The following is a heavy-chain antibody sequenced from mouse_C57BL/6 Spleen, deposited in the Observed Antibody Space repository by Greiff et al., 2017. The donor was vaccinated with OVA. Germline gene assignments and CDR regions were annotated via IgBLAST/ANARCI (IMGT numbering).Heavy chain of an antibody. V-gene: IGHV1-80*01. D-gene: IGHD2-4*01. J-gene: IGHJ4*01. Sequence: VQLQESGAELVKPGASVKISCKASGYAFRSYWMNWVKQRPGTGLEWIGQIYPGDGDTNYNGKFKGKATLTADKSSSTAYMQRSSLTSEDSAVYFCARLGDYDGYAMDYWGQGTSVTVSS. CDR3: ARLGDYDGYAMDY. CDR1: GYAFRSYW. CDR2: IYPGDGDT.